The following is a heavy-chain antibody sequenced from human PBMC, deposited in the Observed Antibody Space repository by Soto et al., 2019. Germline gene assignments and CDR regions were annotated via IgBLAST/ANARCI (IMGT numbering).Heavy chain of an antibody. CDR3: STDGFSFVVTSDSYAMDV. CDR1: GFTFTNAW. CDR2: IKSKSDGETT. D-gene: IGHD2-21*02. J-gene: IGHJ6*02. Sequence: EVQLVESGGGLVKPGGSLRLSCAASGFTFTNAWMRWVRQAPGQGLEWVGRIKSKSDGETTDYAAAVKGRFTISSDDSTXPXXLQMNSLTTEDTGVYSCSTDGFSFVVTSDSYAMDVWGQGTTVTVSS. V-gene: IGHV3-15*01.